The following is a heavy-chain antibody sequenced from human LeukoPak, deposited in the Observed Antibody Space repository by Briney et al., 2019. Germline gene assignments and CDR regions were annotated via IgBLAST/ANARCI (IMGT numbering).Heavy chain of an antibody. CDR2: ISPSGGST. V-gene: IGHV1-46*02. Sequence: GASVKIFCKASGYTFYSYYMQWVRQAPGQWLEWMGIISPSGGSTSYAQKFQGRVTMTRDTSTSTVYMELSSLRSEDTAVYYCARGVTGVVYSSSWHSWFDPWGQGTLVTVSS. D-gene: IGHD6-13*01. CDR1: GYTFYSYY. CDR3: ARGVTGVVYSSSWHSWFDP. J-gene: IGHJ5*02.